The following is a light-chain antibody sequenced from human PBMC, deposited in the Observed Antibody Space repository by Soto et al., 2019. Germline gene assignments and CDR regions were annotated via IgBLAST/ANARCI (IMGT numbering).Light chain of an antibody. CDR2: AAS. CDR1: QGIGSW. Sequence: DIQMTQSPSSLSASVGDRVSITCRASQGIGSWVAWYQQKPGKGPKSLIFAASSLESGVSSRFSASGSGTEFTLTIDSLHPEDSATYYCQQYHTYPLCFGGGTKVEIK. J-gene: IGKJ4*01. CDR3: QQYHTYPLC. V-gene: IGKV1D-16*01.